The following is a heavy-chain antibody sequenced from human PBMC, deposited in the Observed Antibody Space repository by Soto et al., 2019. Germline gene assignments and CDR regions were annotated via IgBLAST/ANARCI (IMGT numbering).Heavy chain of an antibody. CDR3: ARSAGGSYPQYDY. CDR2: ISYDGRDK. CDR1: GFTFSSYA. D-gene: IGHD1-26*01. V-gene: IGHV3-30*04. Sequence: QVQLVESGGGVVQPGRSLRLSCAASGFTFSSYAMHWVRQAPGTGLEWVAVISYDGRDKYYPDSVKGRFTIYRDNSKNTLYLQMNSLRAEDTAVYYCARSAGGSYPQYDYWGQGTLVTVSS. J-gene: IGHJ4*02.